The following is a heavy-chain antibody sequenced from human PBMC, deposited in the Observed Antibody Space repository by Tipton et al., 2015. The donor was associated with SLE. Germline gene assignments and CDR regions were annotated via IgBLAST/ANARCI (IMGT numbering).Heavy chain of an antibody. V-gene: IGHV4-38-2*02. CDR2: IYHSGST. CDR3: ARGRHYGDYNWYFDL. Sequence: TLSLTCTVSGYSISSGYYWGWIRQPPGKGLEWIGSIYHSGSTYYNPSLKSRVTISVDTSKNQFSLKLSSVTAADTAVYYCARGRHYGDYNWYFDLWGRGTLVTVSS. J-gene: IGHJ2*01. D-gene: IGHD4-17*01. CDR1: GYSISSGYY.